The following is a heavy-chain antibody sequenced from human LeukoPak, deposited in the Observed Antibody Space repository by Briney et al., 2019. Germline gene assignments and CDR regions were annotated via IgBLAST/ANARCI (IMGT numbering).Heavy chain of an antibody. V-gene: IGHV4-34*01. Sequence: SETLSLTCAVYGGSFSGYYWSWIRQPPGKGLEWIGEINHSGSTNYNPSLKSRVTISVDTSKNQFSLKLSSVTAADTAVYYCARVRPRMTMVRGVLTSAPDYWGQGTLVTVSS. CDR3: ARVRPRMTMVRGVLTSAPDY. CDR1: GGSFSGYY. D-gene: IGHD3-10*01. J-gene: IGHJ4*02. CDR2: INHSGST.